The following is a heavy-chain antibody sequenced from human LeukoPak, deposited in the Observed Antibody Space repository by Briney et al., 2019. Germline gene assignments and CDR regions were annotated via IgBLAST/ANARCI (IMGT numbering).Heavy chain of an antibody. D-gene: IGHD1-26*01. Sequence: RGSLRLSCAASGFTFSNYEMNWVRQAPGKGLEWVSFISNSGSVIFYADSVKGRFTISRDNAKSSLYLEMNSLRAEDTAIYYCASRVVGARFDYWGQGTLVTVSS. CDR1: GFTFSNYE. V-gene: IGHV3-48*03. CDR2: ISNSGSVI. CDR3: ASRVVGARFDY. J-gene: IGHJ4*02.